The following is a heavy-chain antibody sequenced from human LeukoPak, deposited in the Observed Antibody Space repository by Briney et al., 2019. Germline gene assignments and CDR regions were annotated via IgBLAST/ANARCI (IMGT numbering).Heavy chain of an antibody. D-gene: IGHD6-19*01. CDR3: ASGYSSGWYPFDY. V-gene: IGHV3-21*04. CDR1: GFTFSSYS. Sequence: GGSLRLSCAASGFTFSSYSMNWVRQAPGKGLEWVSSISSSSSYIYYADSVKGRFTISRDNSKNTLYLQMNSLRAEDTAVYYCASGYSSGWYPFDYWGQGTLVTVSS. CDR2: ISSSSSYI. J-gene: IGHJ4*02.